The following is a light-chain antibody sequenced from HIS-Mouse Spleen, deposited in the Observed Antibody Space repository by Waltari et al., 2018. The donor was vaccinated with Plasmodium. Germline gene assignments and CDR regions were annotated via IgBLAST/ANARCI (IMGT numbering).Light chain of an antibody. CDR3: QQANSFPPGST. Sequence: DSQMTQSPSSVSASVGDRVTITCRASQGISSCLAWYQQKPGKAPKLLIYAASSLQSGVPSRFSGSGSGTDFTLTISSLQPEDFATYYCQQANSFPPGSTFGPGTKVDIK. CDR2: AAS. V-gene: IGKV1-12*01. J-gene: IGKJ3*01. CDR1: QGISSC.